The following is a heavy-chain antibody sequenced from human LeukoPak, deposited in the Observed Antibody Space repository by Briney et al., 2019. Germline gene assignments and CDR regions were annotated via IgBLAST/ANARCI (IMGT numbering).Heavy chain of an antibody. CDR3: ARSTVRIYSCYDLDFDY. CDR2: IYTSGST. V-gene: IGHV4-4*07. CDR1: GGSISSYY. J-gene: IGHJ4*02. D-gene: IGHD5-12*01. Sequence: SETLSLTCTVSGGSISSYYWSWIRQPAGKGLEWIGRIYTSGSTNYNPSLKSRVTMSVDTSKNQFSLKLSSVTAADTAVYYCARSTVRIYSCYDLDFDYWGQGTLVTVSS.